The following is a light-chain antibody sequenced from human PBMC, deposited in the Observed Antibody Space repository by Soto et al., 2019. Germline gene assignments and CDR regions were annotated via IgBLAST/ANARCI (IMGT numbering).Light chain of an antibody. CDR1: QSVRSDY. CDR3: QQYGSSPRT. CDR2: GAS. V-gene: IGKV3-20*01. J-gene: IGKJ1*01. Sequence: EIVLTQSPGTLSLSPGERATLSCRASQSVRSDYLAWCQQKPGQAPRLHIYGASTRATGIPDRFTGSGSGTDFTLTISRLEPEDFAVYYCQQYGSSPRTFGQGTKVEIK.